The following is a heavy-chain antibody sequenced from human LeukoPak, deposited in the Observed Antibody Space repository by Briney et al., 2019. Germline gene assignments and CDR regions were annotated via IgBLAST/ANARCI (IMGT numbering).Heavy chain of an antibody. J-gene: IGHJ4*02. V-gene: IGHV3-7*02. Sequence: GGSLRLSCAASGFTFSRYWISWVRQAPGKGLEWVANIKEDGSVKYYVESVKGRFTIPRDNAKNSLYLQMNSLRAEDTAVYYCAASITMFDYWGQGTLVTVSS. D-gene: IGHD3-10*01. CDR1: GFTFSRYW. CDR3: AASITMFDY. CDR2: IKEDGSVK.